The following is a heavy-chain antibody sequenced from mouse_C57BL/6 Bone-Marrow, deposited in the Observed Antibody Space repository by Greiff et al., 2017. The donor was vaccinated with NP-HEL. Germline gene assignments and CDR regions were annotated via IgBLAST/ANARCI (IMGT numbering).Heavy chain of an antibody. CDR3: TTTGTIRYFDV. J-gene: IGHJ1*03. Sequence: VQLKQSGAELVRPGASVKLSCTASGFNIKDDYMHWVQQRPEQGLEWIGWIDPENGDTEYASKFQGKATITADTSSNTAYLQLSSLTSEDTAVYYCTTTGTIRYFDVWGTGTTVTVSS. CDR1: GFNIKDDY. D-gene: IGHD4-1*01. CDR2: IDPENGDT. V-gene: IGHV14-4*01.